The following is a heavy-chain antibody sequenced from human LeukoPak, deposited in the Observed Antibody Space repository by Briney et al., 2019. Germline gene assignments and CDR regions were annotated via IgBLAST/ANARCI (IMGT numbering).Heavy chain of an antibody. J-gene: IGHJ6*03. CDR3: ARESYSYPYYYYYYMDV. D-gene: IGHD5-18*01. CDR2: ISNSSSYI. V-gene: IGHV3-21*01. CDR1: GFTFSSYS. Sequence: GGSLRLSCAASGFTFSSYSMNWVRQAPGKGLEWVSSISNSSSYIYYADSVKGRFTISRDNAKNSLYLQMNSLRAEDTAVYYCARESYSYPYYYYYYMDVWGKGTTVTVSS.